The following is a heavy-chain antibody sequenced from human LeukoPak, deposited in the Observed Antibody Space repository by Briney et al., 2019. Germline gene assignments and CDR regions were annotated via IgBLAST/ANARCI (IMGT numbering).Heavy chain of an antibody. J-gene: IGHJ6*03. CDR3: ARHVWVRGVIGYYYYYYMDV. CDR1: GFTFSSYE. V-gene: IGHV3-48*03. D-gene: IGHD3-10*01. CDR2: ISSSGSTI. Sequence: PGGSLRLSCAASGFTFSSYEMNWVRQAPGKGLEWVSYISSSGSTIYYADSVKGRFTISRDNAKNSLYLQMNSLRVEDTAVYYCARHVWVRGVIGYYYYYYMDVWGKGTTVTISS.